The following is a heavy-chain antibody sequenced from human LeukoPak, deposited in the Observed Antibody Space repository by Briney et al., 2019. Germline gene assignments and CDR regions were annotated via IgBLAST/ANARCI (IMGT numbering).Heavy chain of an antibody. D-gene: IGHD3-10*01. CDR1: GYTFTGYY. Sequence: GASVKVSCKASGYTFTGYYVHWVRQAPGQGLEWMGWINPNSGGTNYAQKFQGRVTMTRDTSISTAYMELSRLRSDDTAVYYCARDLSLRGSGSYLTPFYWGQGTLVTVSS. J-gene: IGHJ4*02. V-gene: IGHV1-2*02. CDR3: ARDLSLRGSGSYLTPFY. CDR2: INPNSGGT.